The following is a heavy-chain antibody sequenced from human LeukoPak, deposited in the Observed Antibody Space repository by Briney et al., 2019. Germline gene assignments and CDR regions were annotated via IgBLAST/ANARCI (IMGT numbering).Heavy chain of an antibody. V-gene: IGHV4-34*01. Sequence: PSETLSLTCAVYSGSFSGYYWSWIRQPPGKGLEWIGEINHSGSTNYNPSLKSRVTMSVDTSKNQFSLKLSSVTAADTAVYYCARLVGKDQLLFRRASAFDIWGQGTMVTVSS. CDR2: INHSGST. CDR1: SGSFSGYY. CDR3: ARLVGKDQLLFRRASAFDI. J-gene: IGHJ3*02. D-gene: IGHD2-2*01.